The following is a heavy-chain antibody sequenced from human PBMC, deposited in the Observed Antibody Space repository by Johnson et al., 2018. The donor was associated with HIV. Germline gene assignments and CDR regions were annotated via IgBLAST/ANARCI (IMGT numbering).Heavy chain of an antibody. CDR3: QKHKFGNYVSRALDI. CDR1: GFTFSSYA. D-gene: IGHD4-11*01. V-gene: IGHV3-30*14. CDR2: ISYDGSNK. J-gene: IGHJ3*02. Sequence: QVQLVESGGGVVQPGRSLRLSCAASGFTFSSYAMHWVRQAPGKGLEWVAVISYDGSNKYYADSVKGRFTISRDNSKNTLYLQMNSLRGDDTAIYYCQKHKFGNYVSRALDIWGQGTMVTVSS.